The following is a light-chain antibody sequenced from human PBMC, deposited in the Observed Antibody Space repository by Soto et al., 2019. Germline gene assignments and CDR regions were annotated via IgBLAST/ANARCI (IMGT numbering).Light chain of an antibody. Sequence: QSVLTQPPSASGTPGQRVTISCSGSSSNIGSNTVNWYQQLPGTAPTLLIYSNNQRPSGVPDRFSGSKSDTSASLAISGLQSEDEADYYCAAWDDRLNGKVFGGGTKVTVL. J-gene: IGLJ2*01. CDR1: SSNIGSNT. V-gene: IGLV1-44*01. CDR3: AAWDDRLNGKV. CDR2: SNN.